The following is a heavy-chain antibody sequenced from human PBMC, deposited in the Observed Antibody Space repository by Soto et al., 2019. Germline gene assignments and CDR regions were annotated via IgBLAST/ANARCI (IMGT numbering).Heavy chain of an antibody. D-gene: IGHD3-22*01. J-gene: IGHJ3*02. V-gene: IGHV4-31*03. CDR1: GGSISSGGYY. Sequence: SETLSLTCTVSGGSISSGGYYWSWVRQHPGKGLEWIGYIYYSGSTYYNPSLKSRVTISVDTSKNQFSLKLSSVTAADTAVYYCARVPDVDYYDSSGLLSAFDIWGQGTMVTVSS. CDR2: IYYSGST. CDR3: ARVPDVDYYDSSGLLSAFDI.